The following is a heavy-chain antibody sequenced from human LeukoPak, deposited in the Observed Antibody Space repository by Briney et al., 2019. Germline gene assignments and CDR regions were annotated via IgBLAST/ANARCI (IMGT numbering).Heavy chain of an antibody. D-gene: IGHD3-16*02. J-gene: IGHJ6*03. V-gene: IGHV3-23*01. CDR1: GFTFSNYA. CDR3: AGGYTYMDV. CDR2: VSGGGSST. Sequence: GGSLRLSCVASGFTFSNYAMNWVRQAPGKGLEWVSGVSGGGSSTYYADSVKGRFTISRDNSKNMLYLQMNSLRAEDTAVYYCAGGYTYMDVWGKGTTVTVSS.